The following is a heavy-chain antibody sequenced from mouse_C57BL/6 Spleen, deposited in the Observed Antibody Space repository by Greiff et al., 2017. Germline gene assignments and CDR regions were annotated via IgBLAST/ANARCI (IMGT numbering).Heavy chain of an antibody. J-gene: IGHJ3*01. CDR2: IDPENGDT. D-gene: IGHD4-1*01. V-gene: IGHV14-4*01. Sequence: VQLQQSGAELVRPGASVKLSCTASGFNIKDDYMHWVKQRPEQGLEWIGWIDPENGDTEYASKFQGKATITADTSSNTAYLQLSSLTSEDTAVYYCTTWPFPGAYWGQGTLVTVSA. CDR1: GFNIKDDY. CDR3: TTWPFPGAY.